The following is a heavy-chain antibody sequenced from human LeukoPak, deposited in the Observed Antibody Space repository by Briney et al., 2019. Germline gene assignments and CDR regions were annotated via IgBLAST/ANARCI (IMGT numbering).Heavy chain of an antibody. CDR1: AGSFSGYY. J-gene: IGHJ4*02. CDR2: INHSGST. CDR3: ARGVEGDILN. V-gene: IGHV4-34*01. D-gene: IGHD3-9*01. Sequence: PSETLSLTCAVYAGSFSGYYWSWIRQPPGKGLEWIGEINHSGSTNYNPSLKSRVTISVDTSKNQFSLKLSSVTAADTAVYYCARGVEGDILNWGQGTLVTVSS.